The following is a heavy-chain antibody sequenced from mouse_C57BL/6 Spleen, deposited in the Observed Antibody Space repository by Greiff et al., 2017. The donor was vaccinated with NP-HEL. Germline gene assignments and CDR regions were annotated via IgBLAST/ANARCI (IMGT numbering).Heavy chain of an antibody. CDR3: ARGGIHYYGPYFDV. D-gene: IGHD1-2*01. J-gene: IGHJ1*03. CDR2: IDPSDSET. CDR1: GYTFTSYW. V-gene: IGHV1-52*01. Sequence: QVQLQQPGAELVRPGSSVKLSCKASGYTFTSYWMHWVKQRPIQGLEWIGNIDPSDSETHYNQKFKDKATLTVDKSSSTAYMQLSSLTSEDSAVYYCARGGIHYYGPYFDVWGTGTTVTVSS.